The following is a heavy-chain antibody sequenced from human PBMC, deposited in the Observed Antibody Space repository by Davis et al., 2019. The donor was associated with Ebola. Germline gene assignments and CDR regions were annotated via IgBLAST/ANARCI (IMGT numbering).Heavy chain of an antibody. CDR2: INPSGGST. Sequence: ASVKVSCKASGYTFTSYYMHWVRQAPGQGLEWMGIINPSGGSTSYAQKLQGRVTMTTDTSTSTAYMELRSLRSDDTAVYYCARGVPAAMGYYYYYMDVWGKGTTVTVSS. V-gene: IGHV1-46*01. CDR3: ARGVPAAMGYYYYYMDV. J-gene: IGHJ6*03. CDR1: GYTFTSYY. D-gene: IGHD2-2*01.